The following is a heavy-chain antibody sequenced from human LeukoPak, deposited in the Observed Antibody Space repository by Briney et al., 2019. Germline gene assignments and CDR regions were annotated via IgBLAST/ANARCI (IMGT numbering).Heavy chain of an antibody. CDR1: GYTFTSYD. CDR3: AREGPYYYILTGYHYNWFDP. CDR2: MNPNSGNT. Sequence: ASVKVSCKASGYTFTSYDINWVRQATGQGLEWMGWMNPNSGNTGYAQKFQGRVTITRNTSISTAYMELSSLRSEDTAVYYCAREGPYYYILTGYHYNWFDPWGQGTLVTVSS. J-gene: IGHJ5*02. D-gene: IGHD3-9*01. V-gene: IGHV1-8*03.